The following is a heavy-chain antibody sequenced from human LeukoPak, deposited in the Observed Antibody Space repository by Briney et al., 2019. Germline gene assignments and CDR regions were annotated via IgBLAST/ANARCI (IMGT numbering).Heavy chain of an antibody. Sequence: QPGRSLRLSCAASGFTFSSYGMHWVRQAPGKGLEWVTVISYDGSNKYYADSVKGRFTISRDNSKNTLYLQMNSLRAEDTAVYYCARDIGGYDLESPFDYWGQGTLVTVSS. V-gene: IGHV3-30*03. CDR2: ISYDGSNK. CDR3: ARDIGGYDLESPFDY. J-gene: IGHJ4*02. CDR1: GFTFSSYG. D-gene: IGHD5-12*01.